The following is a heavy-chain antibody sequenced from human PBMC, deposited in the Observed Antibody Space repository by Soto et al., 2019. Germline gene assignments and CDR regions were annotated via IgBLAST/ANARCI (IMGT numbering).Heavy chain of an antibody. J-gene: IGHJ4*02. CDR1: GASVSSGSHY. CDR2: IYYSGST. Sequence: SETLSLTCSVSGASVSSGSHYWSWIRQSPGKGLEWIGFIYYSGSTNYNPSLKSRVTISVDTSKNQFSLKVSSVTAADTAVYFCARDPLGYSSSHFFDSWGQGTLVTVSS. V-gene: IGHV4-61*01. D-gene: IGHD6-6*01. CDR3: ARDPLGYSSSHFFDS.